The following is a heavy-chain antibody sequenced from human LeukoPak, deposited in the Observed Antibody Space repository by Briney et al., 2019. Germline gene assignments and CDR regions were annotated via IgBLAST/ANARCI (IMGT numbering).Heavy chain of an antibody. V-gene: IGHV5-51*01. CDR2: IYPGDSDT. Sequence: GESLKISCKDFGYRFTSYWIGWVRQMPGKGLEWMGIIYPGDSDTRYSPSFQGLVTISVDKSISTAYLQWSSLKASDTAMYYCASGTRIQLWRDPLDYWGQGTLATVSS. CDR3: ASGTRIQLWRDPLDY. CDR1: GYRFTSYW. J-gene: IGHJ4*02. D-gene: IGHD5-18*01.